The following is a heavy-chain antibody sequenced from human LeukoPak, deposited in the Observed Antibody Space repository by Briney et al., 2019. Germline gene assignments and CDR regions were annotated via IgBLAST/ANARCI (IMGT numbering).Heavy chain of an antibody. CDR3: ARETSIAAASPIDY. J-gene: IGHJ4*02. CDR1: VGTFSSYA. Sequence: GASVKVSFKSSVGTFSSYAISWVRQAPGQGLEWMGRIIPIFGTANYAQKFQGRVTITTDESTSTAYMELSSLRSEDTAVYYCARETSIAAASPIDYWGQGTLVTVSS. V-gene: IGHV1-69*05. D-gene: IGHD6-13*01. CDR2: IIPIFGTA.